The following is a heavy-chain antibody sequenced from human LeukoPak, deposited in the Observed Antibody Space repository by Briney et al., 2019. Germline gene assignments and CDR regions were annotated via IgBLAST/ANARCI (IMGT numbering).Heavy chain of an antibody. Sequence: GGSLRLSCAASGFTFSSYSMNWVRQAPGKGLEWVSYISSSSSTIYYADSVKGRFTISRDNAKNSLYLQMNSLRDVDTAVYYCARDPEYSYGKWFDYWGQGTLVTVSS. CDR3: ARDPEYSYGKWFDY. V-gene: IGHV3-48*02. J-gene: IGHJ4*02. CDR1: GFTFSSYS. CDR2: ISSSSSTI. D-gene: IGHD5-18*01.